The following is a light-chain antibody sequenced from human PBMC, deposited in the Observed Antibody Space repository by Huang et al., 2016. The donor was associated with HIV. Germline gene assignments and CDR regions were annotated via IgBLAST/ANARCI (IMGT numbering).Light chain of an antibody. CDR3: QQYGSSRRLT. J-gene: IGKJ4*01. Sequence: EIVLTQSPGTLSLSPGERATLSCRASQTVNSTYLTWYQQMPSQAPRRLIYGASSRATGIPDRFSGSGSGTDFTLTISRLEPEDFAVYYCQQYGSSRRLTFGGGTKVEIK. V-gene: IGKV3-20*01. CDR2: GAS. CDR1: QTVNSTY.